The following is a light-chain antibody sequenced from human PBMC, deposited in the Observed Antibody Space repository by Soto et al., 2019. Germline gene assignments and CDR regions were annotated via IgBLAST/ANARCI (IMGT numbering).Light chain of an antibody. Sequence: QSALTQPASVSGAPGQSITISCTGTSSDVGGYNYVSWYQQHPGKAPKLMIYDDSNRPSGVSNRFSGSKSGNTASLTISGLQAEDEADYYCSSYKSSRTVVFGGGTKLTVL. CDR2: DDS. V-gene: IGLV2-14*01. CDR1: SSDVGGYNY. CDR3: SSYKSSRTVV. J-gene: IGLJ2*01.